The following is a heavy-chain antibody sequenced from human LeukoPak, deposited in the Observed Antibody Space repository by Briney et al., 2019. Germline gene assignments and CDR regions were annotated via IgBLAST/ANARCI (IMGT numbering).Heavy chain of an antibody. CDR3: ARHIVATIEFDY. Sequence: ASVKVSCRASGYTFTGYYMHGVRQAPGQGLEWMGWINPNSGGTNYAQKFQGRVTMTRDTSISTAYMELSRLRSDDTAVYYCARHIVATIEFDYWGQGTLVTVSS. CDR2: INPNSGGT. J-gene: IGHJ4*02. V-gene: IGHV1-2*02. CDR1: GYTFTGYY. D-gene: IGHD5-12*01.